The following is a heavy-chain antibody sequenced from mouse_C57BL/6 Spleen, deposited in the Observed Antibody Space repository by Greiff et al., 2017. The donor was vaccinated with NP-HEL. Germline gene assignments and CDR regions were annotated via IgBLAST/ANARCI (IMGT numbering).Heavy chain of an antibody. CDR1: GFTFSSYG. Sequence: EVQRVESGGDLVKPGGSLKLSCAASGFTFSSYGMSWVRQTPDKRLEWVATISSGGSYTYYPDSVKGRFTISRDNAKNTLYLQMSSLKSEDTAMYYCARQGAYYGNYEWFAYWGQGTLVTVSA. D-gene: IGHD2-10*01. J-gene: IGHJ3*01. CDR2: ISSGGSYT. CDR3: ARQGAYYGNYEWFAY. V-gene: IGHV5-6*01.